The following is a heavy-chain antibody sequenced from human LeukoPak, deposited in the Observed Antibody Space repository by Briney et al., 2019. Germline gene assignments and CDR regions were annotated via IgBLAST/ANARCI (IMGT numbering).Heavy chain of an antibody. CDR2: ISAYNGNT. Sequence: ASVKVSCKASGYTFTSYGISWVRQAPGQGLEWMGWISAYNGNTNYAQKLQGRVTMTTDTSTSTAYMELRSLRSDDTAVYYCARVNQHYGSARIYYYYGMDVWGQGTTVTVSS. V-gene: IGHV1-18*01. CDR1: GYTFTSYG. CDR3: ARVNQHYGSARIYYYYGMDV. J-gene: IGHJ6*02. D-gene: IGHD3-10*01.